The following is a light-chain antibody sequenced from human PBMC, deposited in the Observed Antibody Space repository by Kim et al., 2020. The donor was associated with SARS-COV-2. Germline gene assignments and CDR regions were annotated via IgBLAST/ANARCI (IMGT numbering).Light chain of an antibody. CDR2: RNN. CDR1: SSNIGCNI. J-gene: IGLJ3*02. V-gene: IGLV1-44*01. CDR3: AAWDDSLNCWV. Sequence: GHSVTFSCAGSSSNIGCNIVNGYQQLPGTAPKLPIYRNNKRPSGVPDRLSGSKSGTSASLAISGLQSEDEADYYCAAWDDSLNCWVFGGGTQLTVL.